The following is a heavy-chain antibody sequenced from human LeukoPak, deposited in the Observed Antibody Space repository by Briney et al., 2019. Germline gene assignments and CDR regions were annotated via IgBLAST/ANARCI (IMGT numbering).Heavy chain of an antibody. J-gene: IGHJ3*02. Sequence: GGSLRLSCAASGFTLSSYAMTWVRQAPGKGLECVLVIYGSGHSTYYTDSVKGRFTVSRDNSKNTLYLQMNSLRAEDTAVYYCARRLYRANDAFDIWGQGTMVTVSS. CDR2: IYGSGHST. CDR3: ARRLYRANDAFDI. V-gene: IGHV3-23*01. CDR1: GFTLSSYA.